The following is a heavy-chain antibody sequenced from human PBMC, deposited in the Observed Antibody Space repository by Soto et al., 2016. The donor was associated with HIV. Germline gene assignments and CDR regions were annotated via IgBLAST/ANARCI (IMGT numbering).Heavy chain of an antibody. CDR1: GYTFTGYY. D-gene: IGHD6-19*01. CDR2: ISAYNGNT. J-gene: IGHJ2*01. Sequence: QVQLVQSGAEVKKPGASVKVSCKAFGYTFTGYYMHWVRQAPGQGLEWMGWISAYNGNTNYAQKFQGRVTMTTDTSTSTAYMELRSLRSDDTAVYYCARHSGWARYFDRLGPWHPGHCLL. V-gene: IGHV1-18*04. CDR3: ARHSGWARYFDR.